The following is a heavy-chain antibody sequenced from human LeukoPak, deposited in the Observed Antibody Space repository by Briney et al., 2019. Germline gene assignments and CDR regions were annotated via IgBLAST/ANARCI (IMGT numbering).Heavy chain of an antibody. V-gene: IGHV4-59*01. CDR2: IYYSGNT. J-gene: IGHJ4*02. D-gene: IGHD1-26*01. CDR1: GGSISSYY. Sequence: SETLSLTCTVSGGSISSYYWSWIRQPPGKGLEWIGYIYYSGNTNYNPSLKSRVTTSVDTSKNQFSLKLSSVTAADTAVYYCARDRMYSGSFDYWGQGTLVTVSS. CDR3: ARDRMYSGSFDY.